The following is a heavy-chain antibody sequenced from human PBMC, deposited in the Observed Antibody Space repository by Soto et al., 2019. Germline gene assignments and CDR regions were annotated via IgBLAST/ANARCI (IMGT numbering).Heavy chain of an antibody. D-gene: IGHD1-1*01. V-gene: IGHV4-59*08. CDR3: ARHGVDWSYYFDY. CDR1: SGSISSYY. Sequence: SESLSLTCTVSSGSISSYYWSWIRQPPGKGLEWIGYIYYRGSTNYNPSLKSRVTISVDTSKNQFALKLSSVTAADTAVYYCARHGVDWSYYFDYWGQGTLVTVSS. CDR2: IYYRGST. J-gene: IGHJ4*02.